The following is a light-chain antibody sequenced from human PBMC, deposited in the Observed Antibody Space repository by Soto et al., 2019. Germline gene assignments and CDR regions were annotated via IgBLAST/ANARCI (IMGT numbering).Light chain of an antibody. V-gene: IGKV1-5*03. CDR1: HSISSW. J-gene: IGKJ4*01. CDR2: GAS. Sequence: IWMTQSPSTLSASVGDRVTITCRASHSISSWLAWYQQKPGKVPKLLIFGASSLDSGVPSRFSGSGSGTEFTLTISSLQPDDFATYYCQQYNGDSGVTFGGGTKVESK. CDR3: QQYNGDSGVT.